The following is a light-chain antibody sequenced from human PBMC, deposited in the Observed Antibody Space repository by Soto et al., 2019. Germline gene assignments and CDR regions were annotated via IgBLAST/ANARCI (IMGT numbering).Light chain of an antibody. CDR3: ALFMGNGISV. J-gene: IGLJ1*01. Sequence: QAVVTQESSFSVSPGGAVTLTCGLISGSVSTANNPNWYQQTPGLAPRTLIYSTSTRSSGVPDRFSGSILGNKAALTITGAQADDESDYYCALFMGNGISVFGTGTKLTVL. V-gene: IGLV8-61*01. CDR2: STS. CDR1: SGSVSTANN.